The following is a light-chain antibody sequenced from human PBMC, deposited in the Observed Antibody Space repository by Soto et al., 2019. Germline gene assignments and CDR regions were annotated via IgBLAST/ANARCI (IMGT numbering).Light chain of an antibody. CDR3: QQYNSYSLT. V-gene: IGKV1-5*01. CDR1: QSISSW. Sequence: DIQMTQSPSTLSASVGDRVTITCRARQSISSWLAWYQQKPGKAPKLLIYDASSLESGVPSRFSGSGSGTEVTLTISSLQPDDFATYYCQQYNSYSLTFGGGTKVEIK. CDR2: DAS. J-gene: IGKJ4*01.